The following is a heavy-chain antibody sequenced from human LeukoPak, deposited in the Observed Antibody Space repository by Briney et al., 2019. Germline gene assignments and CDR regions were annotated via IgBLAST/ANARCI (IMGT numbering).Heavy chain of an antibody. V-gene: IGHV4-38-2*02. J-gene: IGHJ1*01. D-gene: IGHD6-19*01. CDR2: ISHSGST. CDR3: ARVSSGWPRLPPKYFQH. Sequence: PSETLSLTCTVSGYSISSGYYWGWIRQPPGKGLKWIGSISHSGSTYYNPSLKSRVTISVDTSKNQFSLKLSSVTAADTAVYYCARVSSGWPRLPPKYFQHWGQGTLVTVSS. CDR1: GYSISSGYY.